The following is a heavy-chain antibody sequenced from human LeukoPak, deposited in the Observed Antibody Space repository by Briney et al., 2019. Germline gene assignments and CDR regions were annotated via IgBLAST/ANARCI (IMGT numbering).Heavy chain of an antibody. Sequence: GGSLRLPCAASGFTFSSYEMNWVRQAPGKGLEWVSYISSSGGTIYYADSVKGRFTISRDNAKNSLYLQMNSLRAEDTAVYYCARDCYYYGSGSYYIRAGFDYWGQGTLVTVSS. J-gene: IGHJ4*02. CDR1: GFTFSSYE. V-gene: IGHV3-48*03. CDR3: ARDCYYYGSGSYYIRAGFDY. CDR2: ISSSGGTI. D-gene: IGHD3-10*01.